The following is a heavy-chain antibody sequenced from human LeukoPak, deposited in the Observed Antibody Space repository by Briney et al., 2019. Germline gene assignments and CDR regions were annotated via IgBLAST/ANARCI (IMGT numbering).Heavy chain of an antibody. CDR3: AKDPTADGYNLDY. CDR1: GGSFSGYY. V-gene: IGHV4-34*01. Sequence: KPSETLSLTCAVYGGSFSGYYWSWIRQPPGKGREWIGELTHSGSTNYNPSLKSRVPISVDTSKNQFSLKLSSVTAADTAVYYCAKDPTADGYNLDYWGQGTLVTVSS. J-gene: IGHJ4*02. D-gene: IGHD5-24*01. CDR2: LTHSGST.